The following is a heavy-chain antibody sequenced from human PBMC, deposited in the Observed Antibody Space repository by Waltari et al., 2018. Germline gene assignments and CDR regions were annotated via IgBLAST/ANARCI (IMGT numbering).Heavy chain of an antibody. CDR3: ARESAATDYYMDV. J-gene: IGHJ6*03. D-gene: IGHD6-25*01. CDR2: ICHSGST. Sequence: QLQLQESGPGLVKPSEALSLTCAVSAYSISSTYCWGWTRQPPGKGLEGFGSICHSGSTYYNPSLKSRVSISVDTSKNQFSLKLSSVTAADTAVYYCARESAATDYYMDVWGKGTTVTVSS. V-gene: IGHV4-38-2*02. CDR1: AYSISSTYC.